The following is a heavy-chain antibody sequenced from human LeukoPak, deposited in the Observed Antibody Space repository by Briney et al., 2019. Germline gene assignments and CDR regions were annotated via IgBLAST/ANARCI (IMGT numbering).Heavy chain of an antibody. V-gene: IGHV4-59*01. Sequence: PSQTLSLTCNVSGASIRSYYWTWIRQSPGKGLEWIGSITYSGNTQLNPSLRSRVTMSSDPPKSQFSLKLTSVTTADTALYYCAQQVTGTSNSFDVWGQGTMVTVSS. CDR2: ITYSGNT. CDR3: AQQVTGTSNSFDV. J-gene: IGHJ3*01. CDR1: GASIRSYY. D-gene: IGHD2-21*02.